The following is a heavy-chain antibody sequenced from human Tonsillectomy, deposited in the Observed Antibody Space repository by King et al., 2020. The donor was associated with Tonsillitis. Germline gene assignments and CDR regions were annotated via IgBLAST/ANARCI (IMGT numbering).Heavy chain of an antibody. CDR1: GFTFSHHA. Sequence: VQLVESGGGVVQPGRSLRLSCSASGFTFSHHAMHWVRQAPGKGLEWVAVIPYDGNNEVYADSVKGRFTISRDNSKNTVSLQMNSLRAEDTALYFCARGGDIYCDGDCPTVDYWGQGTLVTVSS. V-gene: IGHV3-30-3*01. D-gene: IGHD2-21*02. CDR2: IPYDGNNE. J-gene: IGHJ4*02. CDR3: ARGGDIYCDGDCPTVDY.